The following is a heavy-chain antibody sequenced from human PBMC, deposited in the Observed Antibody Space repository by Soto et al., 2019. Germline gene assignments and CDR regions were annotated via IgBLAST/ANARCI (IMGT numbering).Heavy chain of an antibody. V-gene: IGHV1-3*01. D-gene: IGHD3-22*01. CDR3: ARAEKRVFYDDSGYSGRSHAFDP. CDR1: GYIFTTHR. J-gene: IGHJ5*02. CDR2: INPGNSNS. Sequence: QVLLVQSGAEVKNSGASVKISCKASGYIFTTHRIHWVRQAPGQRLEWLGRINPGNSNSKYSQEFQDRLIIDAVSSLGAVYMELSSLKSEDTALYYCARAEKRVFYDDSGYSGRSHAFDPWGQGTPVTVSS.